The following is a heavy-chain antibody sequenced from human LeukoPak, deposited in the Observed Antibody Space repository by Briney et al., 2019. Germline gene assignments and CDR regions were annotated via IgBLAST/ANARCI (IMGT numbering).Heavy chain of an antibody. CDR3: AKEGGRYFDWLSPYSGYYYYMDV. CDR2: IRYDGSNK. D-gene: IGHD3-9*01. J-gene: IGHJ6*03. V-gene: IGHV3-30*02. CDR1: GFTFSSYG. Sequence: PGGSLRLSCAASGFTFSSYGMHWVRQAPGKGLEWVAFIRYDGSNKYYADSVKGRFTISRDNSKNTLYLQMNSLRAEDTAVYYCAKEGGRYFDWLSPYSGYYYYMDVWGKGTTVTISS.